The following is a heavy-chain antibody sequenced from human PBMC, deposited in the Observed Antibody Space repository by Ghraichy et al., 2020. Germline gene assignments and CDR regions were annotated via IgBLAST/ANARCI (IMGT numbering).Heavy chain of an antibody. V-gene: IGHV4-59*12. CDR2: IYYSGST. CDR3: ARDGGRCGGDCYIDY. D-gene: IGHD2-21*01. Sequence: SETLSLTCTVSGGSISSYYWSWIRQPPGKGLKWIGYIYYSGSTNYNPSLKSRVTISVDTSKNQFSLKLSSVTAADTAVYYCARDGGRCGGDCYIDYWGAGTLFTVSS. CDR1: GGSISSYY. J-gene: IGHJ4*02.